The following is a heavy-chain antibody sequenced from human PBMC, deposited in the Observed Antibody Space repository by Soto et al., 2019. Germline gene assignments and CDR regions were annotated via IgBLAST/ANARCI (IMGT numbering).Heavy chain of an antibody. J-gene: IGHJ4*02. CDR3: AKPVYGSESPDY. V-gene: IGHV3-23*01. CDR2: IAETGSST. CDR1: GLNFNGYT. Sequence: GGSLRLSCATSGLNFNGYTMSWVRQAPGQGLEWVSGIAETGSSTYYADSVKGRFTISRDNSENTLYLQMNNLRAEDTAIYYCAKPVYGSESPDYWGQGNLVTVSS. D-gene: IGHD3-10*01.